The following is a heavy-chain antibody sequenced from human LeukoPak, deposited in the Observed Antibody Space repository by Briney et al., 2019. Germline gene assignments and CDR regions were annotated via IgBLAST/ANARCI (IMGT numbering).Heavy chain of an antibody. CDR3: ARTKNLYPGWFDP. CDR1: GYTFTGYY. J-gene: IGHJ5*02. Sequence: GASVKVSCKASGYTFTGYYMHWVRQAPGQGLEWMGWINPNSGGTSYAQRFQGGVTMTRDTSISTAYMELSRLRSDDTAVYYCARTKNLYPGWFDPWGQGTLVTVSS. D-gene: IGHD1-14*01. CDR2: INPNSGGT. V-gene: IGHV1-2*02.